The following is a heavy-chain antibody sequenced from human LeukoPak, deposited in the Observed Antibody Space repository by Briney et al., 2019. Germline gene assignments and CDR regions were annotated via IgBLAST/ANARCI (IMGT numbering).Heavy chain of an antibody. V-gene: IGHV3-7*01. CDR2: IKQDGSEK. J-gene: IGHJ6*03. Sequence: PGGSLRLSCAASGFTFSSYAMHWVRQAPGEGLEWVANIKQDGSEKYYVDSVKGRFTISRDNAKNSLYLQMNSLRAEDTAVYYCARESRIVEGDGYYIDVWGKGTTVTV. CDR1: GFTFSSYA. CDR3: ARESRIVEGDGYYIDV. D-gene: IGHD1-26*01.